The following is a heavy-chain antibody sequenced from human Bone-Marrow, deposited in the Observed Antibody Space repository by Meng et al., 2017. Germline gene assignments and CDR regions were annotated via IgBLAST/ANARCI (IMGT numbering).Heavy chain of an antibody. J-gene: IGHJ1*01. CDR2: IYRGGST. D-gene: IGHD1-26*01. CDR3: ARAPDSGSYFDH. Sequence: EVQLVESGGGLLKAGGSLRLSCAVSGFTFSNAWMSWVRQAPGKGLEWVSIIYRGGSTYYADSVKGRFTISRDTSKNTVHLQLNSLRAEDTAVYYCARAPDSGSYFDHWGQGSLVTVSS. V-gene: IGHV3-66*01. CDR1: GFTFSNAW.